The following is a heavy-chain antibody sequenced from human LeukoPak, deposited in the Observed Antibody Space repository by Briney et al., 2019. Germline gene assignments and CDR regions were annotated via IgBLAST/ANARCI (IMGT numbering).Heavy chain of an antibody. CDR2: INGSSGAT. D-gene: IGHD2-15*01. V-gene: IGHV3-23*01. Sequence: PGGSLRLSCAASGFTFSSYSMARVRQAPGKGLEWVSIINGSSGATFYADSVKGRFTISRDNSKNTLYLEMSSLRAEDTAVYYCAKEGDRGFVVADYFDYWGQGTLVTVSS. J-gene: IGHJ4*02. CDR3: AKEGDRGFVVADYFDY. CDR1: GFTFSSYS.